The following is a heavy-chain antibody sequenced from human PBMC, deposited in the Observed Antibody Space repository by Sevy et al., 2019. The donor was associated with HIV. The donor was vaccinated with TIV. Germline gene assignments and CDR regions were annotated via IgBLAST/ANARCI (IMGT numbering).Heavy chain of an antibody. CDR1: GGSITTADYY. D-gene: IGHD3-16*01. Sequence: SETLSLTCTVSGGSITTADYYWSWIRQTPGKGLEWIGYIHHTGNTYYNPSLKSRVSSISVDTSKNQFSLKLSSMTAADTAVYYCAIGVGGPGVRITFGGVKYGFDFWGQGRMVTVSS. V-gene: IGHV4-30-4*01. J-gene: IGHJ3*01. CDR2: IHHTGNT. CDR3: AIGVGGPGVRITFGGVKYGFDF.